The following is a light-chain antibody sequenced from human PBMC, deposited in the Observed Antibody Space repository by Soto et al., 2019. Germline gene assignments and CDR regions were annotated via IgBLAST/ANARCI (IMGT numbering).Light chain of an antibody. J-gene: IGLJ1*01. CDR1: SSDVAFYNH. CDR3: SSFASTHTYV. V-gene: IGLV2-14*01. CDR2: EVN. Sequence: QSALTQPASVSGSPGQSITISCTGTSSDVAFYNHVSWYQQHPGKAPKLLIYEVNNRPSGVSHRFSGSKSGNTASLTSSGLQDDDEADYYCSSFASTHTYVFGTGTKVTVL.